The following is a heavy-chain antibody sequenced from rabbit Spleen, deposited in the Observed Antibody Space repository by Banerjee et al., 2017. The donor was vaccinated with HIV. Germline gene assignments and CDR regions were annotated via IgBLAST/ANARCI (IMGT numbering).Heavy chain of an antibody. CDR1: GFSFSSSYY. CDR3: ARESTRGYGMDL. CDR2: INIVTGKS. V-gene: IGHV1S40*01. Sequence: QSLEESGGDLVKPGASLTLTCTASGFSFSSSYYMYWVRQAPGKGLEWIACINIVTGKSVYASWAKGRFTMSRTSSTTVTLQMTSLTAADTATYFCARESTRGYGMDLWGPGTLVTVS. J-gene: IGHJ6*01.